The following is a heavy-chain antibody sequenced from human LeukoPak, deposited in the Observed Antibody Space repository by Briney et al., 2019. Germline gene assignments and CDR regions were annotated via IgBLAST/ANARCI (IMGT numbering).Heavy chain of an antibody. Sequence: GGSLKLSCAASGFTFSGSAIHWVRQASGKGLEWVGRIRSKGNSYATTYAASVKGRFTISRDDSKNTAYLQMDSLKTEDTAVYYCIRNHDSSGYYFDYWGQGTLVTVSS. J-gene: IGHJ4*02. CDR1: GFTFSGSA. D-gene: IGHD3-22*01. CDR3: IRNHDSSGYYFDY. V-gene: IGHV3-73*01. CDR2: IRSKGNSYAT.